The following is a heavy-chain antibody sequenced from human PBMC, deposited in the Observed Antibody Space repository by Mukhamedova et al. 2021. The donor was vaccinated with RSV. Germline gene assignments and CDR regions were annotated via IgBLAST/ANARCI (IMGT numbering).Heavy chain of an antibody. J-gene: IGHJ4*02. V-gene: IGHV1-69*02. D-gene: IGHD6-6*01. CDR2: VIPILGIA. CDR3: ARPALGSSSDYFDY. Sequence: VIPILGIANYAQKFRGRVTITADKSTSTAYMELSSLRSEDTAVYYCARPALGSSSDYFDYWGQGTLVTVSS.